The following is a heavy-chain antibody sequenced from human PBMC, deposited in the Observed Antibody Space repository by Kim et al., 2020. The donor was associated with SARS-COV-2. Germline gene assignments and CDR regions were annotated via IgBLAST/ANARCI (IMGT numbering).Heavy chain of an antibody. V-gene: IGHV3-23*01. J-gene: IGHJ6*01. CDR3: AKDVWDYSGMDA. Sequence: GGSLRLSCSVSGFSVSNTAMNWVRQAPGKGLEWVSAIGGHGLDTYYGDSVKGRLTISRDTSKNTVYLQMNSLRAEDTAVYYCAKDVWDYSGMDAWGPGTTVTVSS. CDR1: GFSVSNTA. D-gene: IGHD1-26*01. CDR2: IGGHGLDT.